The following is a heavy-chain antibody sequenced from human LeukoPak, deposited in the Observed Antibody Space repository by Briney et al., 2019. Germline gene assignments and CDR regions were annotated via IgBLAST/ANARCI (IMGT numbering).Heavy chain of an antibody. CDR2: ISAYNGNT. CDR1: GYSFTSYG. CDR3: ARDWTVVPAAIAYFDY. J-gene: IGHJ4*02. V-gene: IGHV1-18*01. D-gene: IGHD2-2*02. Sequence: ASVKVSCKTSGYSFTSYGISWVRQAPGRGLEWMGCISAYNGNTNYAQKLQGRVTMTTDTSTSTAYMELRSLRSDDTAVYYCARDWTVVPAAIAYFDYWGQGTLVTVSS.